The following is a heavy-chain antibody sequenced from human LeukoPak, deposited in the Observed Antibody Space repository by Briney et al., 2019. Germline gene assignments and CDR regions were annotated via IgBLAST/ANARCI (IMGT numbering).Heavy chain of an antibody. Sequence: PGGSLRLSCAASGFTFSSYAMHWVRQAPGKGLEYVSAISYHGVSTYYAHSVKGRFTISRDNSRNTLYLRMGSLRAEDMAVDYCATGRLNNWNLPFADWGQGALVTVSS. V-gene: IGHV3-64*01. J-gene: IGHJ4*02. CDR3: ATGRLNNWNLPFAD. CDR1: GFTFSSYA. CDR2: ISYHGVST. D-gene: IGHD1-20*01.